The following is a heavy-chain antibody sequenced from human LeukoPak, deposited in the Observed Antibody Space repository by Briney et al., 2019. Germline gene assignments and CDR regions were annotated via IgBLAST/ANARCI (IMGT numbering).Heavy chain of an antibody. Sequence: SVKVSCKSSIGSFGSYAISWVRQAPGQGLEWMGRVIPILDTTNYAQKFQGRVTITADKSTSTAYMEVSSLRSDDTAMYYCARQDYAYFYMDVWGEGTTITVS. CDR2: VIPILDTT. CDR3: ARQDYAYFYMDV. J-gene: IGHJ6*03. CDR1: IGSFGSYA. V-gene: IGHV1-69*04.